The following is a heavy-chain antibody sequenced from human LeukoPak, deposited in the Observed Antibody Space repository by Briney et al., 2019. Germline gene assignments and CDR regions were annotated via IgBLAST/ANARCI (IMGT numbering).Heavy chain of an antibody. V-gene: IGHV3-21*01. CDR1: GVTFSDYY. Sequence: GGSLRLSCAASGVTFSDYYMNWVRQAPGKGLEWVSSISSSSSYIYYADSVKGRFTISRDNAKNSLYLQMNSLRAEDTAVYYCARDGDTSLFDYWGQGTLVTVSS. D-gene: IGHD5-18*01. CDR3: ARDGDTSLFDY. CDR2: ISSSSSYI. J-gene: IGHJ4*02.